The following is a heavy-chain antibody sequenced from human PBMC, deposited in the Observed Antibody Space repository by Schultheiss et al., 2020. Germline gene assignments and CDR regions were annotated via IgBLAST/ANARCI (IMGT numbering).Heavy chain of an antibody. CDR1: GFTFSSYG. CDR2: IWYDGSNK. D-gene: IGHD1-26*01. J-gene: IGHJ4*02. CDR3: ARLSYSYYFDY. V-gene: IGHV3-33*01. Sequence: GGSLRLSCAASGFTFSSYGMHWVRQAPGKGLEWVAVIWYDGSNKYYADSVKGRFTISRDNSKNTLYLQMNSLRAEDTAVYYCARLSYSYYFDYWGQGTLVTVSS.